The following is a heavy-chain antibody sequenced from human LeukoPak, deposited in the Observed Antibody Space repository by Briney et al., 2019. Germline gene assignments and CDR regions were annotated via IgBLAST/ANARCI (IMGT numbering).Heavy chain of an antibody. CDR2: IDWDDDK. D-gene: IGHD3-16*01. J-gene: IGHJ4*02. V-gene: IGHV2-70*01. Sequence: SGPTLVNPTQTLTLTCTFSGFSLSTSGMCVSWIRQPPGKALEWLALIDWDDDKYYSTYLKTRLTISKDTSKNQVVLTMTNMDPVDTATYYCARSGGAQPFFDYWGQGTLVTVSS. CDR1: GFSLSTSGMC. CDR3: ARSGGAQPFFDY.